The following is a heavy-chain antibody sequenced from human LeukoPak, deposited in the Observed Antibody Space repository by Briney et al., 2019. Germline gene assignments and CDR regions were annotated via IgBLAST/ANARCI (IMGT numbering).Heavy chain of an antibody. D-gene: IGHD6-13*01. CDR1: GGSISSYY. CDR2: IYYSGST. Sequence: SETLSLPCTVSGGSISSYYWSWIRQPPGKGLEWIGYIYYSGSTNYNPSLKSRVTISVDTSKNQFSLKLSSVTAADTAVYYCARDQGIAAAGTQYYYYYGMDVWGKGTTVTVSS. V-gene: IGHV4-59*01. CDR3: ARDQGIAAAGTQYYYYYGMDV. J-gene: IGHJ6*04.